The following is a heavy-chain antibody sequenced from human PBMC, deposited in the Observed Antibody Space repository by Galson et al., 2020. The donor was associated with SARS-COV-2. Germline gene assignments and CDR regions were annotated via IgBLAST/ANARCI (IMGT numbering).Heavy chain of an antibody. V-gene: IGHV3-7*01. J-gene: IGHJ4*02. CDR2: INEGGNEI. D-gene: IGHD2-15*01. Sequence: GGSLRLSCAGSGFTFSTFWMSWVRQAPVKGLEWVAHINEGGNEIYYVDSVKGRFTISRDNAKNLLYLQMNILRAEDTAVYYCVNWQSGGYENWWGQGTLVTVSS. CDR1: GFTFSTFW. CDR3: VNWQSGGYENW.